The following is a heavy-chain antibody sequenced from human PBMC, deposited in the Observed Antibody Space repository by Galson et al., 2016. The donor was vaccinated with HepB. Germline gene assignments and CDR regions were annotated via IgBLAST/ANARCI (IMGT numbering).Heavy chain of an antibody. CDR2: IYPGDSDT. Sequence: QSGAEVKKPGESLKISCKGSGYRFSDYWIVWVRQMPGKGLEWMGTIYPGDSDTRYSPSFQGQVTISADKSINTAYLQWNSLRASDTAMYYCARKYSGYDFRSDYWGQGTLVTVSS. J-gene: IGHJ4*02. V-gene: IGHV5-51*01. CDR1: GYRFSDYW. D-gene: IGHD5-12*01. CDR3: ARKYSGYDFRSDY.